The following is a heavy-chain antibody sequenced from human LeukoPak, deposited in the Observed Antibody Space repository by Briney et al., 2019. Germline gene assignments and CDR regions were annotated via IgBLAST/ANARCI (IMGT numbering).Heavy chain of an antibody. Sequence: PGGSLRLSCAASGFTFSSYSMNWVRQAPGKGLEWVSSTSSSSTYIYYADSVKGRFTISRDNAKNSLYLQMNSLRAEDTAVYYCAREGHCSSTSCYFFDYWGQGTLVTVSS. CDR1: GFTFSSYS. CDR3: AREGHCSSTSCYFFDY. V-gene: IGHV3-21*01. J-gene: IGHJ4*02. CDR2: TSSSSTYI. D-gene: IGHD2-2*01.